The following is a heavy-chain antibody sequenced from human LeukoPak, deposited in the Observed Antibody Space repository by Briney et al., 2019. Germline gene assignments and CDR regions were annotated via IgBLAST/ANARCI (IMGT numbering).Heavy chain of an antibody. V-gene: IGHV4-59*01. CDR2: IYVSGNT. J-gene: IGHJ4*02. Sequence: SETLSLTCTVSGGSISSYYWSWIRQPPGKGLEWIGYIYVSGNTNYNPALKSRVTISLDTSKNQFSLQLTSVTAADTAVYYCARVGLRGSFDYWGQGTLVTVSS. D-gene: IGHD3/OR15-3a*01. CDR1: GGSISSYY. CDR3: ARVGLRGSFDY.